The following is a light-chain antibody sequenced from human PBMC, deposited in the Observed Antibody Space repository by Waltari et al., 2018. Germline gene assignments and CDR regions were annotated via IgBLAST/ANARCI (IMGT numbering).Light chain of an antibody. Sequence: SFELTQPPSVSVSPGQTATLTCSGGELGATYVSWYQQRPGQAPRLVLSQDDKRRSGVPERFSGANSGSTATLTITETQATDEADYYCQAWDKNFVVFGGGTKLTVL. CDR2: QDD. CDR1: ELGATY. V-gene: IGLV3-1*01. CDR3: QAWDKNFVV. J-gene: IGLJ2*01.